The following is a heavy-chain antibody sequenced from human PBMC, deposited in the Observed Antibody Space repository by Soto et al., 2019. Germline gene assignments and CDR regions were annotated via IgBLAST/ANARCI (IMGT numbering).Heavy chain of an antibody. V-gene: IGHV3-74*01. CDR3: ARVSVRYYDSSGMDV. J-gene: IGHJ6*02. CDR1: GLTCISYW. CDR2: IKSDGSST. D-gene: IGHD3-22*01. Sequence: GVSLRLPCAASGLTCISYWGHWVRQTTGKGLVWVSRIKSDGSSTSYADYVKGRFTISRDNAKNTLYLQMNSLRAEDTAVYYCARVSVRYYDSSGMDVWGQGTTVTVSS.